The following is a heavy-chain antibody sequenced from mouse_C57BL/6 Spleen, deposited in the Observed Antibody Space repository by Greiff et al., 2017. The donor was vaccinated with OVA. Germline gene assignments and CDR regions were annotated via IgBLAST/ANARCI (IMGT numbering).Heavy chain of an antibody. CDR1: GFTFSSYA. D-gene: IGHD4-1*01. J-gene: IGHJ2*01. V-gene: IGHV5-4*01. CDR2: ISDGGSYT. CDR3: ARESPNWDFDD. Sequence: EVMLVESGGGLVKPGGSLKLSCAASGFTFSSYAMSWVRQTPDKRLEWVATISDGGSYTYYPDNVKGRFTISRDNAKNNLYLQMSHLKSEDTAMYYCARESPNWDFDDWGQGTTLTVSS.